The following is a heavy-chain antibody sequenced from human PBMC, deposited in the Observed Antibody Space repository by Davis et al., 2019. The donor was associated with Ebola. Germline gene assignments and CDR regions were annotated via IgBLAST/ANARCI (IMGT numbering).Heavy chain of an antibody. V-gene: IGHV4-39*07. Sequence: MPSETLSLTCTVSGGSISSSSYYWGWIRQPPGKGLEWIGSIYYSGSTYDNPSLKSRVTISVDTSKKQFSLKLSSVTAADTAVYYCARENRRDVVNSRGLYFDYWGQGTLVTVSS. J-gene: IGHJ4*02. CDR1: GGSISSSSYY. CDR2: IYYSGST. D-gene: IGHD2-15*01. CDR3: ARENRRDVVNSRGLYFDY.